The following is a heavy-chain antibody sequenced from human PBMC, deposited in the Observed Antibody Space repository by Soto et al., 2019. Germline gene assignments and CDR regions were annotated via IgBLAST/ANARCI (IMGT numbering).Heavy chain of an antibody. Sequence: GASVKVSCKASGYTFTSYGISWVRQAPGQGLEWMGWISAYNGNTNYAQKLQGRVTMTTDTSTSTAYMELRSLRSDDTAVYYCARAFVVVPAAIGYYYYGMDVWGQGTTVTVSS. D-gene: IGHD2-2*01. V-gene: IGHV1-18*01. CDR1: GYTFTSYG. J-gene: IGHJ6*02. CDR2: ISAYNGNT. CDR3: ARAFVVVPAAIGYYYYGMDV.